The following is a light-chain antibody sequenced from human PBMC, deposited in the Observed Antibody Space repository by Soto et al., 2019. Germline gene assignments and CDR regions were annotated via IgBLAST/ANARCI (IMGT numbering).Light chain of an antibody. CDR3: YSYAASYTTVV. CDR1: SSDVGGYDY. Sequence: QSVLTQPRSVSGSPGQSVTISCTGTSSDVGGYDYVSWYQQHPGKAPKLMIYDVNKRPSGVPDRFSGSKSGNTASLTISGLQVEDEADYYCYSYAASYTTVVFGGGTKVTVL. CDR2: DVN. V-gene: IGLV2-11*01. J-gene: IGLJ2*01.